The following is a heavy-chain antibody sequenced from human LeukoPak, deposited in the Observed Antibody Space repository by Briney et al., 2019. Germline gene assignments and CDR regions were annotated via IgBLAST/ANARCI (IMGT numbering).Heavy chain of an antibody. J-gene: IGHJ4*02. V-gene: IGHV3-7*01. CDR3: VRHTYNPYYFYN. CDR2: IKGDGSET. Sequence: GGSLRLSCAATGFIFTDYWMAWVRQAPGKGLEWVASIKGDGSETHYVDSVKGRFTVSRDSAKNSLNMQMKSLSVEDTAAYYCVRHTYNPYYFYNWGQGTLVTVSS. D-gene: IGHD3-3*01. CDR1: GFIFTDYW.